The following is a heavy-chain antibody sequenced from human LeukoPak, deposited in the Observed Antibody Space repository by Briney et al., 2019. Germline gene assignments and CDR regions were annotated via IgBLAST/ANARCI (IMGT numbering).Heavy chain of an antibody. J-gene: IGHJ5*02. CDR1: GGSISSYY. Sequence: SETLSLTCTVSGGSISSYYWSWIRQPPGKGLEWIGYIYTSGSTSYNPSLKSRVTISVDTSKNQFSLKLSSVTAADTAVYYCARLTGPIDWFDPWGQGTLVTVSS. CDR3: ARLTGPIDWFDP. CDR2: IYTSGST. V-gene: IGHV4-4*09. D-gene: IGHD2-21*01.